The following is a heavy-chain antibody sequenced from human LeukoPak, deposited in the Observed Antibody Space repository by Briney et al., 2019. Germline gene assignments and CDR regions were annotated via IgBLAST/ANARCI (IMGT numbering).Heavy chain of an antibody. V-gene: IGHV1-2*04. J-gene: IGHJ4*02. CDR2: INPNSGGT. CDR1: GYTFTGYY. CDR3: ARGIAAAGWAFDY. D-gene: IGHD6-13*01. Sequence: ASVKVSCKVSGYTFTGYYMHWVRQAPGQGLEWMGWINPNSGGTNYAQKFQGWVTMTRDTSISTAYMELSRLRSDDTAVYYCARGIAAAGWAFDYWGQGTLVTVSS.